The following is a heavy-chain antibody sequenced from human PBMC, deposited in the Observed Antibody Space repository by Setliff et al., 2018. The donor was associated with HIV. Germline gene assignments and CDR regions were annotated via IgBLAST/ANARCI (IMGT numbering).Heavy chain of an antibody. D-gene: IGHD2-2*01. V-gene: IGHV4-39*01. CDR1: GGSISSSGYY. J-gene: IGHJ1*01. CDR3: ASFGRNIVVVPAAVEYFQH. CDR2: IYYSGST. Sequence: PSETLSLTCTVSGGSISSSGYYWGWIRQPPGKGLEWIGSIYYSGSTYYNPSLRGRLTISVDTSKNQFSLNLSSVTAADTAVYYCASFGRNIVVVPAAVEYFQHWGQAPWSPLL.